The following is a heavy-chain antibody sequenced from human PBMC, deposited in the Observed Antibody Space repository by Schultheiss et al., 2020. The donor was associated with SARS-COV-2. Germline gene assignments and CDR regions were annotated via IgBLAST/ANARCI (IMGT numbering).Heavy chain of an antibody. J-gene: IGHJ4*02. Sequence: GGSLRLSCAASGFSFSSYSMNWVRQAPGKGLEWVSYISSGTNTIYYADSVKGRFTISRDNAKNSLYLQMNSLRAEDTAVYYCARARQSGDFIWGVSSLGYWGQGTLVTVSS. CDR1: GFSFSSYS. CDR3: ARARQSGDFIWGVSSLGY. CDR2: ISSGTNTI. D-gene: IGHD3-16*01. V-gene: IGHV3-48*04.